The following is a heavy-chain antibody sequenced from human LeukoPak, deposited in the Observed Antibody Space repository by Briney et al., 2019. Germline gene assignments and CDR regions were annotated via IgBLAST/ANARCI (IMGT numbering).Heavy chain of an antibody. J-gene: IGHJ4*02. D-gene: IGHD6-19*01. CDR3: APHLGSGWHLDY. V-gene: IGHV3-30*04. CDR1: GLSFTTKA. Sequence: GGSLRLSCVASGLSFTTKAMHWVRQAPGEGLEWMSYISLDGKNESYADSVRGRFTISRDNSRNTVYLQMNSLRPEDTAVYYCAPHLGSGWHLDYWGQGIRVTVSP. CDR2: ISLDGKNE.